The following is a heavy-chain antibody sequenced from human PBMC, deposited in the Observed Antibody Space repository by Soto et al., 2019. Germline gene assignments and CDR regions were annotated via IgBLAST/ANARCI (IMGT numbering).Heavy chain of an antibody. Sequence: GGSLRLSCAASGFTFSSYAMHWVRQAPGKGLEWVAVISYDGSNKYYADSVKGRFTISRDNSKNTLYLQMNSLRAEDTAVYYLARRGIMTTSYHHCIDVRGQGTTVTVSS. CDR3: ARRGIMTTSYHHCIDV. CDR1: GFTFSSYA. D-gene: IGHD4-4*01. J-gene: IGHJ6*02. V-gene: IGHV3-30-3*01. CDR2: ISYDGSNK.